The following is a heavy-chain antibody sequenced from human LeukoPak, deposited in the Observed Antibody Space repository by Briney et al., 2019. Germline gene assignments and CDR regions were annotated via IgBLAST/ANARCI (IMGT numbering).Heavy chain of an antibody. V-gene: IGHV3-7*05. D-gene: IGHD1-14*01. CDR2: IKEDGSDK. CDR1: GFTFGSYW. J-gene: IGHJ4*02. CDR3: AREKNLGT. Sequence: GGSLRLSCAASGFTFGSYWMSWVRQAPGKRLEWVATIKEDGSDKYYVDSVKGRFTISRDNVKNSVYLRMNSLRAEDTAVYYCAREKNLGTWGQGTLVTVSS.